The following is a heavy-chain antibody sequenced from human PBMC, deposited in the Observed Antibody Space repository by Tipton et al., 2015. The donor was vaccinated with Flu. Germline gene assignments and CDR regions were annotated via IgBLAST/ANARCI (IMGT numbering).Heavy chain of an antibody. Sequence: SLRLSCAASGFIFSKYAMSWVRQAPGKGLEWVSSFSASGGRTYYADSVMGRFTASRDNVKNTLYLQMNSLRADDTAIYYCAKVIPEKVAGLDSWGQGTLVTVSS. CDR2: FSASGGRT. CDR1: GFIFSKYA. V-gene: IGHV3-23*01. CDR3: AKVIPEKVAGLDS. J-gene: IGHJ4*02. D-gene: IGHD6-19*01.